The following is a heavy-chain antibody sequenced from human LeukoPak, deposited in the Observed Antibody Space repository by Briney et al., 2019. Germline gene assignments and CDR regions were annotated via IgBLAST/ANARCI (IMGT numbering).Heavy chain of an antibody. CDR1: GYTFTSYY. V-gene: IGHV1-46*01. J-gene: IGHJ4*02. Sequence: ASVKVSCKASGYTFTSYYMHWVRQAPGQGLEWMGIINPSGGSTSYAQKFQGRVTMTGDMSTSTVYMEVSSLRSEDTAVYYCARALTSSAGRRAGMMGDWGQGTLVTVSS. CDR2: INPSGGST. D-gene: IGHD6-13*01. CDR3: ARALTSSAGRRAGMMGD.